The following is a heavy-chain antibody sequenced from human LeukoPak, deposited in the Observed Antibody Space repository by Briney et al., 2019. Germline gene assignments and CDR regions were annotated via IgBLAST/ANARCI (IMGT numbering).Heavy chain of an antibody. CDR2: ISAHNGNT. D-gene: IGHD2-21*01. CDR1: GYTFREYG. CDR3: ALLKDFYYYYMDV. V-gene: IGHV1-18*01. J-gene: IGHJ6*03. Sequence: ASVKVSCKVSGYTFREYGITWVRQAPGQGLEWMGWISAHNGNTNYAQKLQGRVTMTTDTSTSTAYMELRSLRSDDTAVYYCALLKDFYYYYMDVWGKGTTVTVSS.